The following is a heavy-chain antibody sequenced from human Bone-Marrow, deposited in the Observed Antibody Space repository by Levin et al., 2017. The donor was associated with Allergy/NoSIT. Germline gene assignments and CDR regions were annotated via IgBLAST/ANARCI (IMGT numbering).Heavy chain of an antibody. CDR3: ARVKTRVLRFLEWLLYRQGWFDP. CDR2: INHSGST. Sequence: PSETLSLTCAVYGGSFSGYYWSWIRRPPGKGLEWIGEINHSGSTNYNPSLKSRVTISVDTSKNQFSLKLSSVTAADTAVYYCARVKTRVLRFLEWLLYRQGWFDPWGQGTLVTVSS. D-gene: IGHD3-3*01. CDR1: GGSFSGYY. J-gene: IGHJ5*02. V-gene: IGHV4-34*01.